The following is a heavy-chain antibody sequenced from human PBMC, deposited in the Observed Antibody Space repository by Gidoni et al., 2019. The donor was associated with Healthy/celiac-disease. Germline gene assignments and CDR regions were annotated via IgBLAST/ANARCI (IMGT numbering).Heavy chain of an antibody. D-gene: IGHD5-12*01. J-gene: IGHJ4*02. CDR2: IYYSVST. CDR3: ARPGYSGYDPSFDY. Sequence: QLPLQESGPGLVKPSETLSLTCTVSGVSICSSSYYWGWIRQPPGKGLEWIGSIYYSVSTYYNPSLKSRVTISVDTSKNQFSLKLSSVTAADTAVYYCARPGYSGYDPSFDYWGQGTLVTVSS. V-gene: IGHV4-39*01. CDR1: GVSICSSSYY.